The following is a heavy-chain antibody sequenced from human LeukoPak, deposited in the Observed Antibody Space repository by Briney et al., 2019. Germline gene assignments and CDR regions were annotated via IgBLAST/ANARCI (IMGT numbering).Heavy chain of an antibody. J-gene: IGHJ6*04. D-gene: IGHD3-10*02. CDR3: AELGITMIGGV. V-gene: IGHV3-30*04. CDR2: ISYDGSNE. Sequence: GGSLRLSCAASGFTFSSYVMHWVRQAPGKGLEWAAIISYDGSNEYYADSVKGRFTISRDNSKNTLYLQMNSLRAADTAVYYCAELGITMIGGVWGKGTTVTISS. CDR1: GFTFSSYV.